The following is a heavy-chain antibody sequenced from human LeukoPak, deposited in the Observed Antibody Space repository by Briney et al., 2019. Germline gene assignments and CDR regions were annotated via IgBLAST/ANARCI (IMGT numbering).Heavy chain of an antibody. CDR2: INGSGGSP. Sequence: GGSLRLSCAASGFTFSSSAMYWVRQAPGKGLDWVSGINGSGGSPYYADSVKGRFTISRDNSKNTLYLQMNSLRAEDTAVYYCAKSPRPFVVVVAAIDYWGQGTLVTVSS. J-gene: IGHJ4*02. CDR3: AKSPRPFVVVVAAIDY. V-gene: IGHV3-23*01. D-gene: IGHD2-15*01. CDR1: GFTFSSSA.